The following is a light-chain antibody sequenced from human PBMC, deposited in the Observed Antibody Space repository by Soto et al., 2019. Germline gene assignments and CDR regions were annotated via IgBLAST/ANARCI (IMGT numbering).Light chain of an antibody. CDR3: QQYNNWPLT. J-gene: IGKJ4*01. V-gene: IGKV3-20*01. CDR2: GAS. Sequence: EIVLTQSPGTLSLSPGERATLSCRASQSVSSSYLAWYQQKPGQAPRLLIYGASSRATGIPDRFSGSGSGTEFTLTISSLQSEDFAVYSCQQYNNWPLTVGGGTKVDSK. CDR1: QSVSSSY.